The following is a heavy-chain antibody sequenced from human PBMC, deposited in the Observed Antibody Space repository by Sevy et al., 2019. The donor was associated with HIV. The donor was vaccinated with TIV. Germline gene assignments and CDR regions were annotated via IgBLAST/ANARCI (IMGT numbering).Heavy chain of an antibody. CDR1: GFTFSSYW. CDR2: IKQDGSEK. D-gene: IGHD3-22*01. CDR3: ARDLYYYDSSGYYHTNWYFDL. Sequence: GGSLRLSCAASGFTFSSYWMSWVRQAPGKGLEWVANIKQDGSEKYYVDFGKGRFTISRDNPKNSLYLKMNSLRSEDTAGYYCARDLYYYDSSGYYHTNWYFDLWGRGTLVTVSS. V-gene: IGHV3-7*03. J-gene: IGHJ2*01.